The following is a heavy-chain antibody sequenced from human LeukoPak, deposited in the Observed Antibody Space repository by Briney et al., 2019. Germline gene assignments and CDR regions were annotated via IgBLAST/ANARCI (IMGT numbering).Heavy chain of an antibody. J-gene: IGHJ3*02. CDR2: ISYDGSNK. V-gene: IGHV3-30*04. D-gene: IGHD4-11*01. CDR3: VATVTAGYAFDI. Sequence: GGSLRLSCAASGFTFSSYAMHWVRQAPGKGLEWVAVISYDGSNKYYADSVKGRFTISRDNSKNTLYLQVNSLRAEDTAVYHCVATVTAGYAFDIWGQGTMVTVSS. CDR1: GFTFSSYA.